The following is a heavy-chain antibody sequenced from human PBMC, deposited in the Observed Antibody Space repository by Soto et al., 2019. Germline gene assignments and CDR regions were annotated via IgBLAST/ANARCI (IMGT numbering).Heavy chain of an antibody. CDR3: AKDASSGITSFDS. V-gene: IGHV3-23*01. CDR1: GFTFSSYA. CDR2: VSGSAGST. Sequence: EVPLLESGGGLVQPGGSLRLSCAASGFTFSSYAISWVRQAPGKGLEWVSVVSGSAGSTYYADSVKGRFTISRDNSKNTLYMQMNSLRAEDTAVYYCAKDASSGITSFDSWGRGTVVTVSS. J-gene: IGHJ2*01. D-gene: IGHD3-3*01.